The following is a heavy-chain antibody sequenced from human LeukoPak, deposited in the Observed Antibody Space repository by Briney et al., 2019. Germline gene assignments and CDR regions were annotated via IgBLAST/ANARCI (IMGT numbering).Heavy chain of an antibody. J-gene: IGHJ3*02. D-gene: IGHD3-10*01. CDR2: IYYSGST. Sequence: PSETLSLTCAVYGGSFSGYYWSWIRQPPGKGLEWIGYIYYSGSTNYNPSLKGRVTISVDTSKNQFSLKLSSVTAADTAVYYCARATYYYGSGSYAFDIWGQGTMVTVSS. CDR1: GGSFSGYY. V-gene: IGHV4-59*01. CDR3: ARATYYYGSGSYAFDI.